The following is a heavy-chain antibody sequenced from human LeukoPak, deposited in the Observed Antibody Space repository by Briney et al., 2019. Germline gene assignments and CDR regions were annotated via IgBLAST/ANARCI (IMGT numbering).Heavy chain of an antibody. V-gene: IGHV3-9*01. D-gene: IGHD3-10*01. CDR2: ISWESGTI. CDR1: GFTFDDYA. J-gene: IGHJ4*02. Sequence: GGSLRLSCAASGFTFDDYAMHWVRQAPGKGLEWVSGISWESGTINYADSVKGRFTISRDNAKKSLYLQMNSLRAEDTAVYHCARSLPLLWFGDEGFDYWGQGTLVTVSS. CDR3: ARSLPLLWFGDEGFDY.